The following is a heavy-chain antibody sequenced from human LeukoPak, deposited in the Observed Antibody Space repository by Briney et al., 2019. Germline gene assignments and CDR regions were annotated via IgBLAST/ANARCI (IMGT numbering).Heavy chain of an antibody. Sequence: PGGSLRLSCAASGFTFSSYGMHWVRQAPGKGLAWVAFIRYDGSNKYYADSVKGRFTISRDNSKNTLYLQMNSLRAEDTAVYYCARARNIVVVPAAMEYCMDVWGRGTTVTISS. CDR3: ARARNIVVVPAAMEYCMDV. J-gene: IGHJ6*03. CDR2: IRYDGSNK. V-gene: IGHV3-30*02. CDR1: GFTFSSYG. D-gene: IGHD2-2*01.